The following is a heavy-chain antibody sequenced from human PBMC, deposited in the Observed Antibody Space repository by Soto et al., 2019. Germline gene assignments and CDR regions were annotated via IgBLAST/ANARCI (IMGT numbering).Heavy chain of an antibody. V-gene: IGHV1-8*01. Sequence: QVQLVQSGAEVKKPGASVWVSCKASGYTFTSYDIYWVRQATGQGLEWMGWMNPFSGNAVYTQKFQDRVTMTRDTSINTAYMEMSGLRSEDTAVYYCTRGQGNHWGQGSLVTVSS. CDR1: GYTFTSYD. CDR3: TRGQGNH. CDR2: MNPFSGNA. J-gene: IGHJ4*02.